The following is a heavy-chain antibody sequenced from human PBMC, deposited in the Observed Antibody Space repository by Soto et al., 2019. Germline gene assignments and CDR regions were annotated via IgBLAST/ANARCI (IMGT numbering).Heavy chain of an antibody. V-gene: IGHV3-30-3*01. D-gene: IGHD5-12*01. Sequence: GGSLILCCAASGLTFISYAMHWVRQAQGKGLEWVAVISYDGSNKYYADSVKGRFTISRDNSKNTLYLQMNSLRAEDTAVYYCARDQEGGYPSGYYYGMDVWGQGTTVTVS. CDR1: GLTFISYA. J-gene: IGHJ6*02. CDR2: ISYDGSNK. CDR3: ARDQEGGYPSGYYYGMDV.